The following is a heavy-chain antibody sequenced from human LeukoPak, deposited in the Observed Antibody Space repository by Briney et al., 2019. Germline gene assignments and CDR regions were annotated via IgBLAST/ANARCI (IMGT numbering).Heavy chain of an antibody. CDR2: ISGSGGTT. J-gene: IGHJ6*02. V-gene: IGHV3-23*01. D-gene: IGHD6-13*01. CDR3: AKIGGYSSSYYYGMDV. Sequence: PGGSLRLSCAASGFNFSSYAMSWVRQAPGKGLEWVAAISGSGGTTYSADSVKGRFTISRDNSKNTLYLQMNSLRAEDTAIYYCAKIGGYSSSYYYGMDVWGQGTTVTVSS. CDR1: GFNFSSYA.